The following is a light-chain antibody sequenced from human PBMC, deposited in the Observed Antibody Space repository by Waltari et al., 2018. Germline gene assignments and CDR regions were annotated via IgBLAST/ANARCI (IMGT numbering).Light chain of an antibody. CDR2: WAS. V-gene: IGKV4-1*01. CDR3: QQYYSSPRT. J-gene: IGKJ1*01. Sequence: DIVMTQSPDSLAVSLGERPTINCKSSTSVLYTSNNKNYLAWFQQKPGQPPRLLIYWASTRESGVPDRFSGSGSGTDFTLTVSSLQAEDVAVYYCQQYYSSPRTFGQGTKVEIK. CDR1: TSVLYTSNNKNY.